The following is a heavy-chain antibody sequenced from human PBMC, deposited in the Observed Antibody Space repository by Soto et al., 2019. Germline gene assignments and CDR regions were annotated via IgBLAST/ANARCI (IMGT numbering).Heavy chain of an antibody. CDR1: GSSISSYY. V-gene: IGHV4-59*01. CDR2: IYYSGST. CDR3: ARAGEIAVAGNFDY. J-gene: IGHJ4*02. Sequence: QVQLQESGPGLVKPSETLSLTCTVSGSSISSYYWSWIRQPPGKGLEWIGYIYYSGSTNYNPSLKSRVTISVDTSKNQFSLKLSSVTAADTAVYYCARAGEIAVAGNFDYWGQGTLVTVSS. D-gene: IGHD6-19*01.